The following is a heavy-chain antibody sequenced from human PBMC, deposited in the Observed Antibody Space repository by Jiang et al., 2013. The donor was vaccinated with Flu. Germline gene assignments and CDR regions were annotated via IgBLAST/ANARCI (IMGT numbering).Heavy chain of an antibody. V-gene: IGHV4-59*01. D-gene: IGHD4-23*01. CDR3: ARVGRGMTTVAHFDY. CDR1: ADSINNNC. CDR2: ICYSGST. Sequence: PGLVKPSETLSLTCTVSADSINNNCWSWIRQPPGKGLEWIGYICYSGSTNYNPSLKNRVTISVDTPKNQISLKLSSVTAADTAIYYCARVGRGMTTVAHFDYWGQGTLVTVSS. J-gene: IGHJ4*02.